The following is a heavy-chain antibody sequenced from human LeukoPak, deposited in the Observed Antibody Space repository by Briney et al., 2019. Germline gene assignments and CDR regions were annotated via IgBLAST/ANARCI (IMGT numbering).Heavy chain of an antibody. Sequence: GGSLRLSCAASGFTFSSYSMNWVRQAPGKGLEWVSYISSSSSTIYYADSVKGRFTISRDNAKNSLYLQMNSLRAEDTAVYYCARDRTTVIPHDAFDIWGQGTMVTVSS. CDR3: ARDRTTVIPHDAFDI. D-gene: IGHD4-17*01. CDR1: GFTFSSYS. CDR2: ISSSSSTI. V-gene: IGHV3-48*01. J-gene: IGHJ3*02.